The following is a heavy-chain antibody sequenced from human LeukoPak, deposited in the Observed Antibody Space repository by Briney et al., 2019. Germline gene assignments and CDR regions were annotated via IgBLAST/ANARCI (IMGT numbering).Heavy chain of an antibody. Sequence: SETLSLTCTVSGGSISSGGYYWSWIRQHPGKGLEWIGYIYYSGSTYYNPSLKSRVTISVDTSKNQFSLKLSSVTAADTAVYYCARERLPTGTTRPPWFDYWGQGTLVTVSS. D-gene: IGHD1-1*01. V-gene: IGHV4-31*03. J-gene: IGHJ4*02. CDR2: IYYSGST. CDR1: GGSISSGGYY. CDR3: ARERLPTGTTRPPWFDY.